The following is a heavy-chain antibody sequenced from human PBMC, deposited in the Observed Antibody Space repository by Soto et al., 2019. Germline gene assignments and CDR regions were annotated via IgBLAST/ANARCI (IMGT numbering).Heavy chain of an antibody. CDR2: ISYDGSNT. CDR3: AKDDVYYHGSGKNYQYGMDV. Sequence: GGSLRLSCAASGFTFSSFGMHWVRQAPGMGLEWVAFISYDGSNTYYADSVKGRLTISRDNSKNTLYLEMNSLRAEDTAVYYCAKDDVYYHGSGKNYQYGMDVWGQGTTVTVSS. D-gene: IGHD3-10*01. J-gene: IGHJ6*02. CDR1: GFTFSSFG. V-gene: IGHV3-30*18.